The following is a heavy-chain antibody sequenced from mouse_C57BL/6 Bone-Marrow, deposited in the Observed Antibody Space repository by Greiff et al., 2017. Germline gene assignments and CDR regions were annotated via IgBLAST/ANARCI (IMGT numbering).Heavy chain of an antibody. CDR3: ARNYYYGSSYGDY. Sequence: EVQLQQSGPELVKPGASVKISCKASGYTFTDYYMNWVKQSHGKSLEWIGDINPNNGGTSYNQKFKGKATLTVDKSSSTAYVELRSLTSEDSAVYYCARNYYYGSSYGDYWGQGTTLTVSS. CDR2: INPNNGGT. D-gene: IGHD1-1*01. CDR1: GYTFTDYY. J-gene: IGHJ2*01. V-gene: IGHV1-26*01.